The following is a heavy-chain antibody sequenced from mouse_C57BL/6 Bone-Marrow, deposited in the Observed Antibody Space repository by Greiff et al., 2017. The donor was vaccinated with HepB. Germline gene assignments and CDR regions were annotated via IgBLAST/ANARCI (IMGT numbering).Heavy chain of an antibody. J-gene: IGHJ2*01. V-gene: IGHV5-16*01. CDR3: ARDHDFDY. Sequence: VQLKESEGGLVQPGSSMKLSCTASGFTFSDYYMAWVRQVPEKGLEWVANINYDGSSTYYLDSLKSRFIISRDNAKNILYLQMSSLKSEDTATYYCARDHDFDYWGQGTTLTVSS. CDR2: INYDGSST. CDR1: GFTFSDYY.